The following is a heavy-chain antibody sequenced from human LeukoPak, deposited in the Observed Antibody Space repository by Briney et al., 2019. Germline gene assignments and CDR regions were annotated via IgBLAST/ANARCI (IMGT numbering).Heavy chain of an antibody. V-gene: IGHV3-15*01. D-gene: IGHD1-26*01. J-gene: IGHJ4*02. CDR3: AVRTRGSYFDY. CDR1: GFTFSNAW. CDR2: IKSKTDGGTT. Sequence: GGSLRLSCAASGFTFSNAWMTWVRQAPGKGLEWVGHIKSKTDGGTTDYAAPVKGGFTISRDDSNNTLYLQLNSLRAEDTAAYHCAVRTRGSYFDYWGQGALVTVSS.